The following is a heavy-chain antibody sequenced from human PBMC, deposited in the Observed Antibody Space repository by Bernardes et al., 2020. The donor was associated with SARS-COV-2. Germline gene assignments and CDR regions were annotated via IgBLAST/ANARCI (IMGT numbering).Heavy chain of an antibody. D-gene: IGHD3-9*01. V-gene: IGHV3-21*01. CDR3: ARDVGGTDWRFGFDV. Sequence: GGSLRLSCAASGFTFRTPLFSWFRQAPGPGLAWVSSLSGAGLYLSYGDSVRGRFTTSRDNTRTSVFLQMESLRAEDTAVYYCARDVGGTDWRFGFDVWGPGTMVHVSS. J-gene: IGHJ3*01. CDR2: LSGAGLYL. CDR1: GFTFRTPL.